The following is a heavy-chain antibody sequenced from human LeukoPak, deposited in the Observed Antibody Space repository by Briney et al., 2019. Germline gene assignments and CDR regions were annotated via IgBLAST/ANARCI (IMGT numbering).Heavy chain of an antibody. CDR3: ARERGYTRTNSGGYPVFDL. J-gene: IGHJ4*02. D-gene: IGHD2-15*01. CDR2: IHLSGTPT. V-gene: IGHV3-48*03. CDR1: GFDFSIYR. Sequence: PGGSLRLSCAASGFDFSIYRMNWVRQAPGKGLEWVSYIHLSGTPTHYAEPVKGRFSISRGNVKNSLYLQMDNLRAEDTAVYYCARERGYTRTNSGGYPVFDLWGQGTLVTVSS.